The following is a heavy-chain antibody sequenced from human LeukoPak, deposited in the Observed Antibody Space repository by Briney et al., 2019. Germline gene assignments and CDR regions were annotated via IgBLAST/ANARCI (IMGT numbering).Heavy chain of an antibody. J-gene: IGHJ4*02. V-gene: IGHV3-21*04. D-gene: IGHD2-2*01. Sequence: KAGGSLRLSCAASGFTFSSYSMNWVRQAPGKGLEWVSSISSSSSYIYCADSVKGRFTISRDNAKNSLYLQMNSLRAEDTAVYYCAKRDVAYCSSTSCYPQFDYWGQGTLVTVSS. CDR2: ISSSSSYI. CDR1: GFTFSSYS. CDR3: AKRDVAYCSSTSCYPQFDY.